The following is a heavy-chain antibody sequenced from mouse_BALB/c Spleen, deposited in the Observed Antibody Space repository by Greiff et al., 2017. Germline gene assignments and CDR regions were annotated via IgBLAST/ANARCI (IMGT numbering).Heavy chain of an antibody. CDR2: ISSGGSYT. CDR3: ARHGGGDGYPYYFDY. V-gene: IGHV5-6*01. D-gene: IGHD2-3*01. Sequence: VQLQQSGGDLVKPGGSLKLSCAASGFTFSSYGMSWVRQTPDKRLEWVATISSGGSYTYYPDSVKGRFTISRDNAKNTLYLQMSSLKSEDTAMYYCARHGGGDGYPYYFDYWGQGTTLTVSS. CDR1: GFTFSSYG. J-gene: IGHJ2*01.